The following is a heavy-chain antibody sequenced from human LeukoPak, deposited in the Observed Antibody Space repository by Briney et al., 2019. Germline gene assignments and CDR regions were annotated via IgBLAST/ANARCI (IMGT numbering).Heavy chain of an antibody. J-gene: IGHJ5*02. D-gene: IGHD1-26*01. CDR1: GGSISSGSYY. Sequence: SQTLSLTCTVSGGSISSGSYYWSWIRQPAGKGQEWIGRIYTSGSTNYNPSLKSRVTISVDTSKNQFSLKLSSVTAADTAVYYCAREAWELLGRGWFDPWGQGTLVTVSS. CDR3: AREAWELLGRGWFDP. V-gene: IGHV4-61*02. CDR2: IYTSGST.